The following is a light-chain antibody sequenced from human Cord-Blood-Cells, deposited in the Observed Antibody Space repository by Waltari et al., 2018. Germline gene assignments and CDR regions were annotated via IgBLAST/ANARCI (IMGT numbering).Light chain of an antibody. J-gene: IGKJ4*01. Sequence: DIQMTQSPSTLSASVGDRVTITCRASQSISSWLAWYQQKPGKAPKLLIYDASSLESGVPTRFSGSGSGTEFTLTISSLQPDDFATYYCQQYNIYSQSVLVTFGGGTKVEIK. CDR3: QQYNIYSQSVLVT. CDR1: QSISSW. CDR2: DAS. V-gene: IGKV1-5*01.